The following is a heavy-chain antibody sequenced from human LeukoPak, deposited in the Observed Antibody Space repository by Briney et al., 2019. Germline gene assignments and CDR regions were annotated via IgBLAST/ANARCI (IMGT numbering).Heavy chain of an antibody. Sequence: PSETLSLTCTVSGASISSSYWSWIRQPPGKGLELLGYVYYSGNTNYNPSLKSRVTISVDTSKSQFSLKLTSVTAADTAVYYCARGPGGGGSSNNWFDPWGQGTLVTVSS. CDR2: VYYSGNT. CDR1: GASISSSY. V-gene: IGHV4-59*01. J-gene: IGHJ5*02. CDR3: ARGPGGGGSSNNWFDP. D-gene: IGHD2-15*01.